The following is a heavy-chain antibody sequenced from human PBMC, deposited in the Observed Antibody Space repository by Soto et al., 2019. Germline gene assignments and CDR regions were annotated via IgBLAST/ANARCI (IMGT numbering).Heavy chain of an antibody. J-gene: IGHJ4*02. CDR2: IIPILGIA. D-gene: IGHD3-10*01. CDR1: GGTFSSYT. CDR3: AGNYYGSGSYTVGMGY. V-gene: IGHV1-69*02. Sequence: SVKVSCKASGGTFSSYTISWVRQAPGQGLEWMGRIIPILGIANYAQKFQGRVTITADKSTSTAYMELSSLRSEDTAVYYCAGNYYGSGSYTVGMGYWGQGTLVTVSS.